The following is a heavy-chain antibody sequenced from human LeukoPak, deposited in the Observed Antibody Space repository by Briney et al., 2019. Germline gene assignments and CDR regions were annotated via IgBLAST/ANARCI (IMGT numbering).Heavy chain of an antibody. CDR1: GFTFSNYA. V-gene: IGHV3-23*01. J-gene: IGHJ5*02. CDR3: AKGAGGTITMAT. Sequence: PGGSLRLSCAPSGFTFSNYAMSWGRQGKGLEWVASISGSGGSTYYADSVKGRFTISRDNSKNTLYLEMNSLRAEDTAVYYCAKGAGGTITMATLGQGTLVTVSS. D-gene: IGHD3-10*01. CDR2: ISGSGGST.